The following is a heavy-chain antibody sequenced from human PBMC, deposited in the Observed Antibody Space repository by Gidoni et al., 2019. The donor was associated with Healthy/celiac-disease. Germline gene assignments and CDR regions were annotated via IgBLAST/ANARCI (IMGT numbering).Heavy chain of an antibody. CDR3: ARDRGIHPDTFDI. CDR1: GYSFTTYG. CDR2: TSPYNDDT. Sequence: QVQLVQSGAEVKQPGASGKVSCRASGYSFTTYGVSWVRQAPGQGLEWMGWTSPYNDDTNYAQKIQGRVSMTTDTSTSTAYMELGSLRSDDTAVYYCARDRGIHPDTFDIWGQGTVVTVSS. V-gene: IGHV1-18*04. J-gene: IGHJ3*02. D-gene: IGHD3-10*01.